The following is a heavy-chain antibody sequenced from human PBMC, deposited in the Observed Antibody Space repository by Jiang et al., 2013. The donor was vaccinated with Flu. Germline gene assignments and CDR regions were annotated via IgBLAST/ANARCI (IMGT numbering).Heavy chain of an antibody. CDR2: IDPSDSYT. Sequence: AEVKKPGESLRISCKGSGYRFSSYWINWVRQMPGKGLEWMGRIDPSDSYTNYSPSFQGHVTISADKSISEASLQWSSLKASDTAMYYCVTQEGSYGPFDSWGQGTLV. CDR3: VTQEGSYGPFDS. V-gene: IGHV5-10-1*01. J-gene: IGHJ4*02. D-gene: IGHD5-18*01. CDR1: GYRFSSYW.